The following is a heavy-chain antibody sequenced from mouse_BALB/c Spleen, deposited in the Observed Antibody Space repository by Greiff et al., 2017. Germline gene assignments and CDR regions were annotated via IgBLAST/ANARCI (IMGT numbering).Heavy chain of an antibody. J-gene: IGHJ4*01. CDR2: ISSGGSYT. CDR3: ARQGYGNSMDY. CDR1: GFTFSSYA. V-gene: IGHV5-9-3*01. Sequence: EVQGVESGGGLVKPGGSLKLSCAASGFTFSSYAMSWVRQTPEKRLEWVATISSGGSYTYYPDSVKGRFTISRDNAKNTLYLQMSSLRSEDTAMYYCARQGYGNSMDYWGQGTSVTVSS. D-gene: IGHD2-10*02.